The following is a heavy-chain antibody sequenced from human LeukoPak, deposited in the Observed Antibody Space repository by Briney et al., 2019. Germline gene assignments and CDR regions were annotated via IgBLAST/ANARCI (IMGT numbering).Heavy chain of an antibody. Sequence: SETLSLTCAVYGVSFSGYYWSWIRQPPGKGLEWIGEINHSGGTKYNPSLKSRATISIDTPENQFSLKLSSVTAADTAVYYCARIRCGHTNGICYNYWGQGTLVTVSS. CDR2: INHSGGT. CDR3: ARIRCGHTNGICYNY. CDR1: GVSFSGYY. V-gene: IGHV4-34*01. J-gene: IGHJ4*02. D-gene: IGHD2-8*01.